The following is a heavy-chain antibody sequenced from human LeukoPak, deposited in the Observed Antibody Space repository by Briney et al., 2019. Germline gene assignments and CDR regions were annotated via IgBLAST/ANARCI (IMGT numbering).Heavy chain of an antibody. CDR1: GYSFIDYY. CDR3: ASRGDYTSRPNTDV. V-gene: IGHV1-2*02. Sequence: ASVKVSCKASGYSFIDYYIHWVRQAPGQGLEWLGWINPNRGGPNYAQKFEGRVTMTRDTSISTVFLEMSRLRSDDTAVYYCASRGDYTSRPNTDVWDKGTTVIVSS. CDR2: INPNRGGP. J-gene: IGHJ6*03. D-gene: IGHD4-17*01.